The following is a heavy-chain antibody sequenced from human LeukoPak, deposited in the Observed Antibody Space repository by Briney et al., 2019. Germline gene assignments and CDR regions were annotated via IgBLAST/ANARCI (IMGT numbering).Heavy chain of an antibody. CDR2: ISSSSTI. CDR3: ARGLDF. Sequence: GGSLRLSCAASGFTLSSYSMNWVRQATGKGLEWVSYISSSSTIDYADSVKGRFTISRDNAKNSLYLQMNSLRAEDTAVYYCARGLDFWGQGTLVTVSS. CDR1: GFTLSSYS. J-gene: IGHJ4*02. V-gene: IGHV3-48*04.